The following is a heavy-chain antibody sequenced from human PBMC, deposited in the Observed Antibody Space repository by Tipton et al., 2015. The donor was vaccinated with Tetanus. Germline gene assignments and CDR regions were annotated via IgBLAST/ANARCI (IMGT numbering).Heavy chain of an antibody. D-gene: IGHD3-10*01. CDR1: GGSIRSGDHQ. V-gene: IGHV4-61*08. CDR3: ARGDYYGSGTYDV. Sequence: TLSLTCTVSGGSIRSGDHQWNWIRQPPGKGLEWLAYISPSGRSNSNYSLKSRITISQDKSKNQFSLRLTSVTAADTAVYYCARGDYYGSGTYDVWGQGTTVTVPS. J-gene: IGHJ6*02. CDR2: ISPSGRS.